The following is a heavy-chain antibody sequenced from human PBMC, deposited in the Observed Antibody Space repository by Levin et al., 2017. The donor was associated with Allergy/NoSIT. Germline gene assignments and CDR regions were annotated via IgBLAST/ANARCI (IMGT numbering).Heavy chain of an antibody. D-gene: IGHD2-2*03. CDR2: IYYSGST. V-gene: IGHV4-31*03. Sequence: SETLSLTCTVSGGSISGGGYHWTWIRQHPEKGLEWIGYIYYSGSTFYNPSLKSRLMISVDTSKNQFSLNVSSVTAADTAVYYCARVDGSTFDFWGQGALVTVAS. CDR1: GGSISGGGYH. CDR3: ARVDGSTFDF. J-gene: IGHJ4*02.